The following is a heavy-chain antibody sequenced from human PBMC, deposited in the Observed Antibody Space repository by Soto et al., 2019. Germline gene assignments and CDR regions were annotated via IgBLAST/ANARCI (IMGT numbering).Heavy chain of an antibody. CDR2: IIPIFGTA. J-gene: IGHJ6*02. Sequence: GASVKFSCKASGGTFSSYAISWVLQAPAQGLEWMVGIIPIFGTANYAQKFQGRVTITADKSTSTAYMELSSLRSEDTAVYYCARSAAYYYDSSLMDVWGQGTTVTVSS. D-gene: IGHD3-22*01. V-gene: IGHV1-69*06. CDR1: GGTFSSYA. CDR3: ARSAAYYYDSSLMDV.